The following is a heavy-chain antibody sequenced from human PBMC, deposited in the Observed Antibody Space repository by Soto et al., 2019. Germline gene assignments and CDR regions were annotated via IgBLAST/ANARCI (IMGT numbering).Heavy chain of an antibody. V-gene: IGHV1-58*01. CDR3: AAEGWWQLAFIFH. Sequence: SVKVSCKASGFTFTSSAVQWVRQARGQRLEWIGWIVVGSGNTNYAQKFQERVTITRDMSTSTAYMELSSLRSEDTAVYYCAAEGWWQLAFIFHWGQGTLVTVSS. D-gene: IGHD2-15*01. CDR1: GFTFTSSA. CDR2: IVVGSGNT. J-gene: IGHJ4*02.